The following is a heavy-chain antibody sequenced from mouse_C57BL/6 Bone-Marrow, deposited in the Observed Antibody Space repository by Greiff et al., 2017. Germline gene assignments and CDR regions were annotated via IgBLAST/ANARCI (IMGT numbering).Heavy chain of an antibody. CDR2: INPSSGYT. CDR3: TVTTVVGSHAMDY. CDR1: GYTFTSYT. Sequence: QVQLQQSGAELARPGASVKMSCKASGYTFTSYTMHWVKQRPGQGLEWIGYINPSSGYTKYNQKFKDKATLTADKSSSTAYMQLSSLTSEDSAVYYCTVTTVVGSHAMDYWGQGTSVTVSS. J-gene: IGHJ4*01. D-gene: IGHD1-1*01. V-gene: IGHV1-4*01.